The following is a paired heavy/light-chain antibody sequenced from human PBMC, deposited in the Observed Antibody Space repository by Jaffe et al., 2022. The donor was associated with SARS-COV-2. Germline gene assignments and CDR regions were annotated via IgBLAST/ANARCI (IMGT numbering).Light chain of an antibody. Sequence: DIHLTQSPSFLSASVGDRVTITCRASQGITSYSAWYQQKPGKAPKLLIYAASTLQSGVPSRFSGSGSGTEFTLTINSLQPEDFATYYCQQLNRYPWTFGQGTKVE. CDR2: AAS. CDR3: QQLNRYPWT. CDR1: QGITSY. J-gene: IGKJ1*01. V-gene: IGKV1-9*01.
Heavy chain of an antibody. CDR2: ITDSGGIT. CDR3: TKGLGRGRYLDWCDY. CDR1: GFTFSAYG. V-gene: IGHV3-23*01. J-gene: IGHJ4*02. Sequence: EVQLLESGGGLGQPGGSLRLSCAGSGFTFSAYGMGWVRQAPGQGLEWVSIITDSGGITYYADSVKGRFNISRDNSKNILYLQMNSLRAEDTAVYYCTKGLGRGRYLDWCDYWGQGTLVTVSS. D-gene: IGHD3-9*01.